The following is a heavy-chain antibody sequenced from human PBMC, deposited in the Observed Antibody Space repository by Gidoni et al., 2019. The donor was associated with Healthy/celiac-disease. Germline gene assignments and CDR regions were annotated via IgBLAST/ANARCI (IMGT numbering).Heavy chain of an antibody. CDR3: ARGSYCGGDCYFCDY. V-gene: IGHV1-69*12. D-gene: IGHD2-21*02. CDR2: IIPIFGTA. J-gene: IGHJ4*02. CDR1: GGTFISYA. Sequence: QVQLVQSGAEVKKPGHSVTVSCTADGGTFISYAISWVRQAPGQGLEWMGGIIPIFGTANYAQKFQGRVTITADESTSTAYMELSSLRSEDTAVYYCARGSYCGGDCYFCDYWGQGTLVTVSS.